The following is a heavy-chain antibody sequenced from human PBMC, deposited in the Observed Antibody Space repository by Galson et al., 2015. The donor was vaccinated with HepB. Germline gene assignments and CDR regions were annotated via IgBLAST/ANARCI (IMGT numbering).Heavy chain of an antibody. Sequence: VKVSCKASGGTFSSYAISWVRQAPGQGLEWMGGIIPIFGTANYAQKFQGRVTITADESTSTAYMELSSLRSEDTAVYYCARGVVATYYYYYMDVWGKGTTVTVSS. CDR2: IIPIFGTA. CDR3: ARGVVATYYYYYMDV. J-gene: IGHJ6*03. CDR1: GGTFSSYA. V-gene: IGHV1-69*13. D-gene: IGHD5-12*01.